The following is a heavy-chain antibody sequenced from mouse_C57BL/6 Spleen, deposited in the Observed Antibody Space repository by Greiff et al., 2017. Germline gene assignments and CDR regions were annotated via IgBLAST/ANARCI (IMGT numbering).Heavy chain of an antibody. Sequence: EVKLQESGPGLVKPSQSLSLTCSVTGYSITSGYYWNWIRQFPGNKLEWMGYISYDGSNNYNPSLKNRISITRDTSKNQFFLKLNSVTTEDTATYYCARGERPVILWFAYWGQGTLVTVSA. D-gene: IGHD1-2*01. CDR2: ISYDGSN. CDR1: GYSITSGYY. J-gene: IGHJ3*01. V-gene: IGHV3-6*01. CDR3: ARGERPVILWFAY.